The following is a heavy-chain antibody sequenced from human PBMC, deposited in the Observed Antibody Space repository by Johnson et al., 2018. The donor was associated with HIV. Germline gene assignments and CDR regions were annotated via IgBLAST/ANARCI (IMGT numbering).Heavy chain of an antibody. J-gene: IGHJ3*02. D-gene: IGHD3-16*01. CDR1: GFTVSSNY. Sequence: EVQLVESGGGLIQPGGSLRLSCAASGFTVSSNYMSWVRQAPGKGLEWVSVIYSGGSTYYADSVKGRFTISRADSKNTLYLQMTSLKTEDTAVYYCTTLWGSPDAFDIWGQGTMVTVSS. CDR2: IYSGGST. CDR3: TTLWGSPDAFDI. V-gene: IGHV3-53*01.